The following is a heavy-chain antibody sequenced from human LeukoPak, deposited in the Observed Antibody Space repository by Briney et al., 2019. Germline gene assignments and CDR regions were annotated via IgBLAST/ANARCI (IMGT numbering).Heavy chain of an antibody. CDR1: GGSISSGTYS. J-gene: IGHJ4*02. CDR2: IFHSGST. V-gene: IGHV4-30-2*01. D-gene: IGHD5-12*01. CDR3: ARGYSDYPYFFDS. Sequence: SQTLSLTCAVSGGSISSGTYSWNWIRQPPGKGLEWVGYIFHSGSTYYSPSLKSRVTISGDTSKAQFSLKLSSVTAADTAMYYCARGYSDYPYFFDSWGQGALVTVSS.